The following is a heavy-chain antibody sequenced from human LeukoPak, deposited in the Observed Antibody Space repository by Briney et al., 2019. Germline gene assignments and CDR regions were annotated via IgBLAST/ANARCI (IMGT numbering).Heavy chain of an antibody. CDR1: GGSFSGYY. D-gene: IGHD3-22*01. Sequence: SETLSLTCAVYGGSFSGYYWSWIRQPPGKGLEWIGEINHSGSTNYNPSLKSRVTIPVDTSKNQFSLKLSSVTAADTAVYYCARVRITMIVVGLDYWGQGTLVTVSS. CDR3: ARVRITMIVVGLDY. J-gene: IGHJ4*02. CDR2: INHSGST. V-gene: IGHV4-34*01.